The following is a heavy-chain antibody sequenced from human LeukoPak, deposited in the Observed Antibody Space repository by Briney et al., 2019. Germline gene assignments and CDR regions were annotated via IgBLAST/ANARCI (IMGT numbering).Heavy chain of an antibody. D-gene: IGHD5-12*01. CDR3: ARPFNSGYEYYFDY. V-gene: IGHV4-39*07. CDR2: IYYSGST. CDR1: GGSISSSSYY. J-gene: IGHJ4*02. Sequence: PSETLSLTCTVSGGSISSSSYYWGWIRQPPGKGLEWIGSIYYSGSTYYNPSLKSRVTISVDTSKNQFSLKLSSVTAADTAVYYCARPFNSGYEYYFDYWGQGTLVTVSS.